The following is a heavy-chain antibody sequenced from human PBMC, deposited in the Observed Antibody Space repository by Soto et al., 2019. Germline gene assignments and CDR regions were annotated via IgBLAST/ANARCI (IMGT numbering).Heavy chain of an antibody. CDR3: ARSVFP. CDR2: IYYSGST. J-gene: IGHJ5*02. CDR1: GGSITSSSYY. Sequence: PSETLSLTCTVSGGSITSSSYYWGWIRQPPGKGLEWIGYIYYSGSTYYNPSLKSRVTISIDTSKNQFSLKLTSVTAADTAVYYCARSVFPWGQGTLVTVSS. V-gene: IGHV4-31*03.